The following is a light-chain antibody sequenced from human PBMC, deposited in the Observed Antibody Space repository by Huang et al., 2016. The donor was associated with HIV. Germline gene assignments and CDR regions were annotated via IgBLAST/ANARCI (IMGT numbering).Light chain of an antibody. CDR1: QGVRNS. CDR2: AVS. J-gene: IGKJ2*01. CDR3: QQYYTTPHT. Sequence: DIQMAQSPSSLSASVGDSVTITCRARQGVRNSLAWYQQSPGKAPKLLVFAVSRLESGVPSRFSGSGSGADYTLTINSLQPEDFATYFCQQYYTTPHTFGQGTKLEIK. V-gene: IGKV1-NL1*01.